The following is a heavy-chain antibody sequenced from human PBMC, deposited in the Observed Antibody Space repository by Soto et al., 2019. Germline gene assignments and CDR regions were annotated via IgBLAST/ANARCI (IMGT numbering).Heavy chain of an antibody. D-gene: IGHD3-10*01. CDR2: IKEDGSVT. V-gene: IGHV3-7*01. CDR1: DFTISPYW. J-gene: IGHJ3*01. CDR3: RTDQWGGAFDL. Sequence: EVQVVESGGGLVQPGGSLRLSCATSDFTISPYWMTWVRQTPGQGLEFVANIKEDGSVTNYVDSVKGRFTISRDNAKNSLYLQMNSLRAEDTAVYYCRTDQWGGAFDLWGRGTTVTVSS.